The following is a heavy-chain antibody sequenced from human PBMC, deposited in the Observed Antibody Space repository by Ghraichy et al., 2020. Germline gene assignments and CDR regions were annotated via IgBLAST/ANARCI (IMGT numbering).Heavy chain of an antibody. CDR2: IYHSGST. V-gene: IGHV4-4*02. J-gene: IGHJ4*02. CDR3: ARDGIERWLHDPERGFDY. CDR1: GGSISSSNW. D-gene: IGHD5-24*01. Sequence: SETLSLTCAVSGGSISSSNWWSWVRQPPGKGLEWIGEIYHSGSTNYNPSLKSRVTISVDKSKNQFSLKLSSVTAADTAVYYCARDGIERWLHDPERGFDYWGQGTLVTVSS.